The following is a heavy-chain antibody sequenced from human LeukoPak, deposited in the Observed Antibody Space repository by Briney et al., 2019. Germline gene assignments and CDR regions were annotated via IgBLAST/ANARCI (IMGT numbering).Heavy chain of an antibody. CDR3: ARRDCSSTSCYGNP. Sequence: ASVKVSCKASGYTFTSYGISWVRQAPGQGLEWMGWISAYNGNTNYAQKLQGRVTMTTDTSTSTAYMELRSLRSDDTAVYYCARRDCSSTSCYGNPWGQGTLVTVSS. CDR2: ISAYNGNT. D-gene: IGHD2-2*01. CDR1: GYTFTSYG. J-gene: IGHJ5*02. V-gene: IGHV1-18*01.